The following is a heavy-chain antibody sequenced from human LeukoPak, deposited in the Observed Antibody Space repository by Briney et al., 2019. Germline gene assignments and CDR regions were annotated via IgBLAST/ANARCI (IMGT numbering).Heavy chain of an antibody. Sequence: SEALSLTCTVSGGSISSYYWSWIRQPPGKGLEWIGYIYYSGSTNYNPSLKSRVTISVDTSKNQFSLKLSSVTAADTAVYYCARVHSGYYSDAHDAFDIWGQGTMVTVSS. CDR1: GGSISSYY. D-gene: IGHD1-26*01. CDR3: ARVHSGYYSDAHDAFDI. J-gene: IGHJ3*02. CDR2: IYYSGST. V-gene: IGHV4-59*08.